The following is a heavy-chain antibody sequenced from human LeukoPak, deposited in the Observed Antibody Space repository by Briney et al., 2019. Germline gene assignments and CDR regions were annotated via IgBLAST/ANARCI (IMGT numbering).Heavy chain of an antibody. CDR2: ISPYNGNT. CDR1: GGTFSSYA. J-gene: IGHJ4*02. D-gene: IGHD3-16*02. V-gene: IGHV1-18*01. CDR3: ARDQYDYVWGSYRPYFDY. Sequence: GASVKVSCKASGGTFSSYAISWVRQAPGQGLEWMGSISPYNGNTNYAERLQGRVIMTTDTSTRTAYMELRSLRSDDTAVFYCARDQYDYVWGSYRPYFDYWGQGTLVTVSS.